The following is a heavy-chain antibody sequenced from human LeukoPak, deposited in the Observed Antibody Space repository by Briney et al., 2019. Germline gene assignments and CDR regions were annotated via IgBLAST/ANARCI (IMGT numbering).Heavy chain of an antibody. D-gene: IGHD3-10*01. CDR1: GFTFSSYA. J-gene: IGHJ6*02. CDR3: AKDRPVLLWFGEPTRGMDV. Sequence: PGGSLRLSCAASGFTFSSYAMSWVRQAPGKGLEWVSAISGSGGSTYYADSVKGRFTISRDNSKNTLYLQMNSLRAEDTAVYYCAKDRPVLLWFGEPTRGMDVWGQGTTVTVSS. V-gene: IGHV3-23*01. CDR2: ISGSGGST.